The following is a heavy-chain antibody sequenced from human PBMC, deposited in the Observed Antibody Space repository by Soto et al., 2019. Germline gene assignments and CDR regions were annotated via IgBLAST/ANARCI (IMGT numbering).Heavy chain of an antibody. CDR1: GGSISSYY. CDR2: IYTSGST. Sequence: XGTLALTCTVSGGSISSYYWSWIRQPSGKGLEWIGRIYTSGSTNYNPSLKSRVTMSVDTSKNQFSLKLSSVTAADTAVYYCARDGGYCSGGSCYPGAWFDPWGQGTLVTVSS. D-gene: IGHD2-15*01. CDR3: ARDGGYCSGGSCYPGAWFDP. V-gene: IGHV4-4*07. J-gene: IGHJ5*02.